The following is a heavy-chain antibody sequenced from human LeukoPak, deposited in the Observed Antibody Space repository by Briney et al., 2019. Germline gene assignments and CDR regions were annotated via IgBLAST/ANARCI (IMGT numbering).Heavy chain of an antibody. CDR1: GGTFSSYA. CDR2: IIPIFGTA. V-gene: IGHV1-69*13. CDR3: ARDQSSVDAFDI. Sequence: SVKVSCKAPGGTFSSYAISWVRQAPGQGREGMGGIIPIFGTANYAQKFQGRVTLTADESTSTAYMELSSLRSEDTAVYYCARDQSSVDAFDIWGQGTMVTVSS. D-gene: IGHD5/OR15-5a*01. J-gene: IGHJ3*02.